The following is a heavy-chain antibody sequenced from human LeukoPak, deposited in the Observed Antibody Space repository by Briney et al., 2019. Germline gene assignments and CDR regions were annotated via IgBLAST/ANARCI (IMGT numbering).Heavy chain of an antibody. CDR2: ITDSGRKT. CDR3: AIITKATTPNY. CDR1: GLIFSNYA. Sequence: GGSLRLSCAASGLIFSNYAMNWVRQASGKGLEWVSGITDSGRKTYYADSVKGRFSISRDNSKNTVYLQMSDLRAEDTAVYYCAIITKATTPNYWGQGTLVTVSS. J-gene: IGHJ4*02. V-gene: IGHV3-23*01. D-gene: IGHD4-17*01.